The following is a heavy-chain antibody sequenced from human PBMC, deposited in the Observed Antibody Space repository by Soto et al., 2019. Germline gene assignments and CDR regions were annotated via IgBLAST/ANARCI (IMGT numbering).Heavy chain of an antibody. J-gene: IGHJ6*01. D-gene: IGHD6-13*01. V-gene: IGHV1-69*13. CDR3: ARQGIAAAAISLGYYYYGMDV. CDR1: GGTFSSYA. CDR2: IIPIFGTA. Sequence: ASVKVSGKASGGTFSSYAISWVRQAPGQGLEWMGGIIPIFGTANYAQKFQGRVTITADESTSTAYMELSSLRSEDTAVYYCARQGIAAAAISLGYYYYGMDVWGQGTTVTVSS.